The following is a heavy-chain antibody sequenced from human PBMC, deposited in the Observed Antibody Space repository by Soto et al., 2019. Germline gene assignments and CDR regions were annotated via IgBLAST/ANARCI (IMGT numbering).Heavy chain of an antibody. CDR3: AQEYDCSGYYPNWYDP. V-gene: IGHV3-49*04. CDR1: GFPFDDFA. J-gene: IGHJ5*02. Sequence: GSSLRLSCSGSGFPFDDFAINWVLQAPGKGLEWVGLIRNQSYQEATEYAAAVKGRFTISRDNSKNTLYLQRSSLRAEDTPVNYCAQEYDCSGYYPNWYDPWGQGTVVTVSS. CDR2: IRNQSYQEAT. D-gene: IGHD3-22*01.